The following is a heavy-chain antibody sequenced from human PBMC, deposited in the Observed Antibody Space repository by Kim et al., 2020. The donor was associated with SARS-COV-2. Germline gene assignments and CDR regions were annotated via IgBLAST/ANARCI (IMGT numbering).Heavy chain of an antibody. CDR3: ARAFSRKDQWDCLDY. CDR2: ISYDGSNK. CDR1: GFTFSSYA. D-gene: IGHD1-26*01. J-gene: IGHJ4*01. V-gene: IGHV3-30-3*01. Sequence: GGSLRLSCAASGFTFSSYAMHWVRQAPGKGLEWVAVISYDGSNKYYADSVKGRFTISRDNSKNTLYLQMNSLRAEDTAVYYCARAFSRKDQWDCLDYWG.